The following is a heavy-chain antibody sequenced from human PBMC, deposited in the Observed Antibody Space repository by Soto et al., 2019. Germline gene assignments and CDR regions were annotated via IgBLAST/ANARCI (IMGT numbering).Heavy chain of an antibody. Sequence: QITLKESGPTLVKPTQTLTLTCTFSGFSLSSTRMAVGWIRQPPGKALEWLALIYWDDDKRYSPFLKSRLTXPXATPKNQVVLTMSNMDPVDTARYYCAHIVVAGLGYYFDYWGQGTLVTVSS. CDR2: IYWDDDK. D-gene: IGHD6-19*01. J-gene: IGHJ4*02. CDR3: AHIVVAGLGYYFDY. V-gene: IGHV2-5*02. CDR1: GFSLSSTRMA.